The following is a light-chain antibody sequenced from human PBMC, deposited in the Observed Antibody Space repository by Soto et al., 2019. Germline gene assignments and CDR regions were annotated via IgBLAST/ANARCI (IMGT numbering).Light chain of an antibody. CDR1: SSNIGSNY. Sequence: QSVLTQTPSASGAPGQRVIISCSGSSSNIGSNYVYWYQQLPGTAPKLLIYRNNQRRSGVPDRLSGSKSGTSVSLAISGLRSEDEADYYCAAWDDSLSGVLFGGGTKLTVL. CDR3: AAWDDSLSGVL. V-gene: IGLV1-47*01. J-gene: IGLJ2*01. CDR2: RNN.